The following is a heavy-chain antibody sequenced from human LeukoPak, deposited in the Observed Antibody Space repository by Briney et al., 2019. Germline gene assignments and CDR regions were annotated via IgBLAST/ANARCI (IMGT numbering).Heavy chain of an antibody. CDR3: ARGDKRVTFGGVIVPFDY. D-gene: IGHD3-16*02. J-gene: IGHJ4*02. CDR1: GGTISSYY. V-gene: IGHV4-59*01. CDR2: IYYSGIT. Sequence: SETLSLTCTVSGGTISSYYWSWIRQPPGKGLEWIGYIYYSGITNYSPSLKSRVTISVDTSKKQFSLKVTSVTTADTAVYYCARGDKRVTFGGVIVPFDYWGQGTLVTVSS.